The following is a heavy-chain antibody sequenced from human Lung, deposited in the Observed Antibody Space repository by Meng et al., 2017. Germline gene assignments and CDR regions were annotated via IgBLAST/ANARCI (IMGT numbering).Heavy chain of an antibody. CDR1: GFIFSSYS. CDR3: ARDLYYYDNSGPIDY. J-gene: IGHJ4*02. Sequence: VRRVGSGGGLVKPGGSLRLSCAASGFIFSSYSMNWVRQAPGKGLEWVSSFTSSTSYIYYADSVKGRFTISRDNAKSSLYLQMSSLRAEDTAVYYCARDLYYYDNSGPIDYWGQGTLVTAPQ. V-gene: IGHV3-21*01. CDR2: FTSSTSYI. D-gene: IGHD3-22*01.